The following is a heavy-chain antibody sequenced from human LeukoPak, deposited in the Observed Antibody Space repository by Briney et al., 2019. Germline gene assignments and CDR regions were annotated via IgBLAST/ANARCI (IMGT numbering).Heavy chain of an antibody. J-gene: IGHJ4*02. CDR3: ARVKRDGGTYYYFDY. V-gene: IGHV4-38-2*01. CDR1: GDSSIYGYY. Sequence: TSETPSLTCAVSGDSSIYGYYWGWIRQAPGKGLEWIGNALQVARTYYNPSLASRVTISVDMSKSQFSLTMSSVTAADTAVYYCARVKRDGGTYYYFDYWGQGTLVTVSS. D-gene: IGHD1-26*01. CDR2: ALQVART.